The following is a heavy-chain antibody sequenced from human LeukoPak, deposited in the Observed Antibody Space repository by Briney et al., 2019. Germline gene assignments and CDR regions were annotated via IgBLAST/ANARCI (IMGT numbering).Heavy chain of an antibody. Sequence: WDTLSLTCTLWGRSMSSYYGSWIRQPRGEGLEWIGSIYYSGSSNYNPCLSNRVTISVDSFKNQYTLKLSSVTAADTAVYYCARVGTTVTWGGSDGMDVWGQGTTVTVSS. CDR3: ARVGTTVTWGGSDGMDV. J-gene: IGHJ6*02. CDR1: GRSMSSYY. CDR2: IYYSGSS. V-gene: IGHV4-59*07. D-gene: IGHD4-17*01.